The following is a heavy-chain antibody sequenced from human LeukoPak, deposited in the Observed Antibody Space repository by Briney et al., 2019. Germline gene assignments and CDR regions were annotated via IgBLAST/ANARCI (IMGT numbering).Heavy chain of an antibody. D-gene: IGHD3-10*01. J-gene: IGHJ4*02. V-gene: IGHV1-18*01. Sequence: ASVKVSCKASGYTFTSYGISWVRQAPGQGLEWMGWISAYNGNTNYAQKFQGRVTMTRNTSISTAYMELSSLRSEDTAVYYCARVPQNYYGSGSSDYWGQGTLVTVSS. CDR1: GYTFTSYG. CDR3: ARVPQNYYGSGSSDY. CDR2: ISAYNGNT.